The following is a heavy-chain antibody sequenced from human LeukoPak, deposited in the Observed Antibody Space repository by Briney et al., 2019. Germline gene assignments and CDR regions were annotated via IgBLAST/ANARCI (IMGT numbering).Heavy chain of an antibody. Sequence: PGGSLRLSCAASGFTFSSYAMSWVRQAPGKGLEWVSYISSSGSTIYYADSVKGRFTISRDNAKNSLYLQMNSLRAEDTAVYYCARGEEVVVVAATGLAFDIWGQGTMVTVSS. CDR3: ARGEEVVVVAATGLAFDI. J-gene: IGHJ3*02. V-gene: IGHV3-48*03. CDR1: GFTFSSYA. CDR2: ISSSGSTI. D-gene: IGHD2-15*01.